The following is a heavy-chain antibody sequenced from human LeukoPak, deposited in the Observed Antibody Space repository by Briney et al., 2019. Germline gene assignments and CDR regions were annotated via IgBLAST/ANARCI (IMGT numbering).Heavy chain of an antibody. D-gene: IGHD3-10*01. CDR3: ARDRGLLWFGELYDP. J-gene: IGHJ5*02. Sequence: AGGSLRLSCAASGFTFSSYSMNWVRQAPGKGLEWVPSISSSSSYIYYADSVKGRFTISRDNAKNSLYLQMNSLRAEDTAVYYCARDRGLLWFGELYDPWGQGTLVTVSS. CDR1: GFTFSSYS. V-gene: IGHV3-21*01. CDR2: ISSSSSYI.